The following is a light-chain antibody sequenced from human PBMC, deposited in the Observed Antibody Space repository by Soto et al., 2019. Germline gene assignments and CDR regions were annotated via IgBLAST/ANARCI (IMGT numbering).Light chain of an antibody. CDR2: EVT. V-gene: IGLV2-8*01. CDR3: SSYAGGNRV. CDR1: SSDVGAYNY. Sequence: QSALTQPPSASGSPGQSVTISCTGTSSDVGAYNYVSWYQQHPGKAPKLMIYEVTKRPSGVPDRFSGSKSGNTASLTVSGLQAEDEADYYCSSYAGGNRVFGXGTKVTVL. J-gene: IGLJ1*01.